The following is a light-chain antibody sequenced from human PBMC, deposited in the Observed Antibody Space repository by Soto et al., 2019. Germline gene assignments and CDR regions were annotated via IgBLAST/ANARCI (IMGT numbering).Light chain of an antibody. Sequence: DTQLTQSPSTLSASVGDRVTITCRASQDINSWLAWYQLRPGKAPKLLIYDASSLQSRVPSRFSGSGSGTEFTLTINSLQPDDFATYYCQQYNSLSFGGGTKV. V-gene: IGKV1-5*01. J-gene: IGKJ4*01. CDR1: QDINSW. CDR3: QQYNSLS. CDR2: DAS.